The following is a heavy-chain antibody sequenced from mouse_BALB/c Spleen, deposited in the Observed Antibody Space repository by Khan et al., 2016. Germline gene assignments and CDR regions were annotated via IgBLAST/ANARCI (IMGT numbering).Heavy chain of an antibody. Sequence: VPLLPSAPSLAKPSQTLSLTCSVTGDSITSGHWNWIRKFPGNKFDFMGYISHSGDSYYNPSHKSRISITRDTSKNQYYLQLNSVTTEDRAKYYSATWDYYGSGVDYWGQGTLVTVSA. CDR1: GDSITSGH. V-gene: IGHV3-8*02. CDR3: ATWDYYGSGVDY. D-gene: IGHD1-2*01. CDR2: ISHSGDS. J-gene: IGHJ3*01.